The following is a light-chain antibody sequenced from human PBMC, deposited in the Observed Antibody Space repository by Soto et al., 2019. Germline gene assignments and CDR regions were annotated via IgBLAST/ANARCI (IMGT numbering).Light chain of an antibody. Sequence: DIQMTQSPYTLSASVEDRVTITCRASQHINTWLAWYQQKSGKAPKLLMYDASSLESGVPSRFSGSSSGTEFTLTISSVQPGDFATYYCQQYHSYPYTFGQGTKLEIK. J-gene: IGKJ2*01. V-gene: IGKV1-5*01. CDR3: QQYHSYPYT. CDR2: DAS. CDR1: QHINTW.